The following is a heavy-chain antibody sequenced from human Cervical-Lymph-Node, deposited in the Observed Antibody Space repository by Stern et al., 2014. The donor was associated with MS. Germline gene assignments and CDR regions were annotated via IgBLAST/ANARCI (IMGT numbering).Heavy chain of an antibody. CDR1: GGSISRSTYY. V-gene: IGHV4-39*01. CDR2: IYYSGTT. CDR3: ARHDGWLPHY. J-gene: IGHJ4*02. D-gene: IGHD5-12*01. Sequence: VQLVESGPGLVKPSETLSLTCSVSGGSISRSTYYWGWIRQPPGKGLEWIGSIYYSGTTYYNPSLKSRATIDTSTNQFSLRLTPGTAADTAVYYCARHDGWLPHYWSQGTLVTVSS.